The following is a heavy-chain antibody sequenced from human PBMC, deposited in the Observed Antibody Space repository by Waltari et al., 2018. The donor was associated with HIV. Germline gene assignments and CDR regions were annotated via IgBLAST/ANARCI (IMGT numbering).Heavy chain of an antibody. Sequence: EVQLVESGGGLVQPGGTLRLSCSVSGFSITTYSIYWVRQRPGKGLELSSYISGSTNTKYYAESVEGRFTVSRDNSKNSAFLDMSALRDDDTAIYYCARDKLGDSAPVWGQGTTVAVSS. D-gene: IGHD1-26*01. V-gene: IGHV3-48*02. CDR1: GFSITTYS. J-gene: IGHJ6*02. CDR2: ISGSTNTK. CDR3: ARDKLGDSAPV.